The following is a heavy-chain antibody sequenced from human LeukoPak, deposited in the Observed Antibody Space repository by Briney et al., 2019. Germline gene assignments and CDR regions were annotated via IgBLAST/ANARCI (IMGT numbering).Heavy chain of an antibody. Sequence: GGSLRLSCAASGFTFSSYAMSWVRQAPGKGLEWVSAISGSGGSTYYADSVKGRFTISRDNSKNTLYLQMNSLRAEDTAVYYCAKDLSGYCSSTSCYGSFDYWGQGTPVTVSS. V-gene: IGHV3-23*01. CDR1: GFTFSSYA. J-gene: IGHJ4*02. CDR2: ISGSGGST. D-gene: IGHD2-2*01. CDR3: AKDLSGYCSSTSCYGSFDY.